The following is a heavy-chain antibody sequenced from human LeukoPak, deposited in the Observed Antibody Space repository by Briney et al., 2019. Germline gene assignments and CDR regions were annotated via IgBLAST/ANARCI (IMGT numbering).Heavy chain of an antibody. D-gene: IGHD3-3*01. Sequence: SETLSLTGTVSGGSLSSSSYYWGGIRQPPGKGLERIGSIYYSGSTYYHPSLKSRVTISVDTSKNQFSLKLTSVTAADTAVYYCARRFLGGKAFDYWGQGTLVTVSS. CDR3: ARRFLGGKAFDY. J-gene: IGHJ4*02. V-gene: IGHV4-39*01. CDR1: GGSLSSSSYY. CDR2: IYYSGST.